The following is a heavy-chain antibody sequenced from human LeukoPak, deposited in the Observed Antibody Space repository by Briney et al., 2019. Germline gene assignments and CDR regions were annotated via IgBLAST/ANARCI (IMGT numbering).Heavy chain of an antibody. CDR1: GGSISSYY. D-gene: IGHD4-11*01. CDR2: IYYSGST. Sequence: SETLSLTRTVSGGSISSYYWSWIRQPPGKGLEWIGYIYYSGSTNYNPSLKSRVTISVDTSKNQFSLKLSSVTAVDTAVYYCARDGMTNPWYFDLWGRGTLVTVSS. J-gene: IGHJ2*01. CDR3: ARDGMTNPWYFDL. V-gene: IGHV4-59*01.